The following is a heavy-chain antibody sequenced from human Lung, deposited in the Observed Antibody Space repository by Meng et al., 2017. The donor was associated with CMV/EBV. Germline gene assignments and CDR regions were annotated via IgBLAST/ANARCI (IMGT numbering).Heavy chain of an antibody. CDR3: AKSYYDSSGYYYN. V-gene: IGHV3-53*01. Sequence: XCAASAFTVSSKYMSWVPRAPGKGLQWIPLIYGDGTTYYAESVKGRFTISRDNSKNTLYLQMNSLRAEDTAVYYCAKSYYDSSGYYYNWGQGTLVTVSS. CDR2: IYGDGTT. D-gene: IGHD3-22*01. CDR1: AFTVSSKY. J-gene: IGHJ4*02.